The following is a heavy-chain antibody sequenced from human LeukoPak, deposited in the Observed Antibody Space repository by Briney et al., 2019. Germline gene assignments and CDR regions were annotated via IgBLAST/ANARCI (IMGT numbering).Heavy chain of an antibody. CDR3: ARGKVPTFDP. CDR1: GGFISSYY. J-gene: IGHJ5*02. CDR2: IYYSGST. V-gene: IGHV4-59*08. Sequence: SETLSLTCTVSGGFISSYYWSWIRQPPGKGLEWIGYIYYSGSTNYNPSLKSRVTISVDTSKNQFSLKLSSVTAADTAVYYCARGKVPTFDPWGQGTLVTVSS.